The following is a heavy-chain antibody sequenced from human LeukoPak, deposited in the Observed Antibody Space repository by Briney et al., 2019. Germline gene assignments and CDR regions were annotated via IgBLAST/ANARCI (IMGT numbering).Heavy chain of an antibody. Sequence: SETLSLTCTVSGGSISSYYWSWIRQPPGKGLEWIGYICYSGSTNYNPSLKSRVTISVDTSKNQFSLKLSSVTAADTAVYYCASGYSYGYGMNAFDIWGQGTMVTVSS. V-gene: IGHV4-59*01. CDR3: ASGYSYGYGMNAFDI. CDR1: GGSISSYY. CDR2: ICYSGST. D-gene: IGHD5-18*01. J-gene: IGHJ3*02.